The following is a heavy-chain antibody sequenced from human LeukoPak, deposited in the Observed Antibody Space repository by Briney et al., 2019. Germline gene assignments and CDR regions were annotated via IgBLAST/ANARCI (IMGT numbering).Heavy chain of an antibody. CDR2: IYHSGST. J-gene: IGHJ4*02. V-gene: IGHV4-38-2*02. Sequence: SETLSLTCTVSGYSISSGYYWGWIRPPPGKGLEWIGSIYHSGSTYYNPSLKSRVTISVDTSKNQFSLKLSSVTAADTAVYYCARASSGGSCYIDYWGQGTLVTVSS. CDR3: ARASSGGSCYIDY. D-gene: IGHD2-15*01. CDR1: GYSISSGYY.